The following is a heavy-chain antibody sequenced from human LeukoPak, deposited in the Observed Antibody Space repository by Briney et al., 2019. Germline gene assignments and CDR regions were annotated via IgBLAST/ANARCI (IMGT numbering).Heavy chain of an antibody. J-gene: IGHJ2*01. V-gene: IGHV4-59*01. D-gene: IGHD3-22*01. CDR3: ARVPPYYYDSSGYNPEPRYWYCDL. CDR1: GGSISIYY. Sequence: SETLSLTCTVSGGSISIYYWSWIRQPHGKGLEWNGYTYYSGSTNYTPSHKSRVTISLDTSKNQFSLKLSSVTAADTAVYYCARVPPYYYDSSGYNPEPRYWYCDLWGRGTLVTVFS. CDR2: TYYSGST.